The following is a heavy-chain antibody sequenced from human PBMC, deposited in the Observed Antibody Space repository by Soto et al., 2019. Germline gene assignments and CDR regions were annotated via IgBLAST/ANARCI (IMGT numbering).Heavy chain of an antibody. CDR1: GGSVNNADYF. CDR3: ARDADYGGSRGGMDV. J-gene: IGHJ6*02. Sequence: QVRLEESGPGLVKPSETLSLIYSVSGGSVNNADYFWSWIRHHPENGLEWTGYIYYSGSTRYNPSFKTRATLSIDTSKNQFSLRLNSVTVADTAVYFCARDADYGGSRGGMDVWGRGTTVTVSS. V-gene: IGHV4-31*03. D-gene: IGHD4-17*01. CDR2: IYYSGST.